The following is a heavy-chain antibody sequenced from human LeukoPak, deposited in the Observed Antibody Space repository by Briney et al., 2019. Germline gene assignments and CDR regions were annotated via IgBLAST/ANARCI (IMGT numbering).Heavy chain of an antibody. D-gene: IGHD3-16*02. V-gene: IGHV4-34*01. CDR3: ARGSVMITSGGVIALDAFDI. J-gene: IGHJ3*02. CDR1: GGSFTIYY. Sequence: SETLSLTCAVYGGSFTIYYWSWIRQPPGKGLEWIGEINHSGSTNYNPSLKSRVTISVDTSKNQFSLKLSSVTAADTAVYYCARGSVMITSGGVIALDAFDIWDQGTMVTVSS. CDR2: INHSGST.